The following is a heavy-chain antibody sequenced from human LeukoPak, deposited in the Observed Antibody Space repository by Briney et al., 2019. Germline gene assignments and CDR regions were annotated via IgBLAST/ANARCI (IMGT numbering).Heavy chain of an antibody. CDR1: GFTVSSNY. D-gene: IGHD3-22*01. Sequence: GGSLRLSCAASGFTVSSNYMSWVRQAPGKGLEWVSVIYSGGSTYYADSVKGRFTISRDNSKNTLYLQMNGLRAEDTAVYYCARDPYYDSSGYSYYFDYWGQGTLVTVSS. V-gene: IGHV3-53*01. J-gene: IGHJ4*02. CDR2: IYSGGST. CDR3: ARDPYYDSSGYSYYFDY.